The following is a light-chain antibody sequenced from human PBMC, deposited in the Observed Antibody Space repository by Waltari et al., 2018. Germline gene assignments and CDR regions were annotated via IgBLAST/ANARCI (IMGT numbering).Light chain of an antibody. CDR3: QVWDSGSNHYV. Sequence: SYELTQPPPVSVAPGQTARTTCGGDKTGSKSVHWYQHKPGQAPVLVVYDDGDRPSGIPERFSGSNSGNTAALTISRVDAGDEAEYYCQVWDSGSNHYVFGTVTKVTVL. CDR1: KTGSKS. CDR2: DDG. J-gene: IGLJ1*01. V-gene: IGLV3-21*02.